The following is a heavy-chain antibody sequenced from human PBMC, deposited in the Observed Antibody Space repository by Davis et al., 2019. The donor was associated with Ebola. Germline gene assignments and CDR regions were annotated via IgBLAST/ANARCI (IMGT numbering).Heavy chain of an antibody. Sequence: GESLKISCAASGFTFSSYAMHWVRQAPGKGLEWVAVISYDGSNKYYADSVKGRFTISRDNSKNTLYLQMNSLRAEDTAVYYCARGGGSSGYPYYHYGMDVWGQGTTVTVAS. CDR1: GFTFSSYA. CDR3: ARGGGSSGYPYYHYGMDV. V-gene: IGHV3-30-3*01. D-gene: IGHD3-22*01. CDR2: ISYDGSNK. J-gene: IGHJ6*02.